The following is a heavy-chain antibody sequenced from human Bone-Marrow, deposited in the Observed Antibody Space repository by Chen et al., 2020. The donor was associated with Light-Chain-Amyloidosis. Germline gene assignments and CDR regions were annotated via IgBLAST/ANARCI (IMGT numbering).Heavy chain of an antibody. D-gene: IGHD4-4*01. CDR2: ISSTSSYI. V-gene: IGHV3-21*01. CDR3: ARMGSTGTAVDY. Sequence: EVQLAESGGGLVKPGGSLRLSCAASGFTFSTYGMNWVRQAPGKGLEWVSTISSTSSYINCADSVKGRITTTRDNAKNSLYLQINSLRAEDTAVYYCARMGSTGTAVDYWGQGTLVTVSS. J-gene: IGHJ4*02. CDR1: GFTFSTYG.